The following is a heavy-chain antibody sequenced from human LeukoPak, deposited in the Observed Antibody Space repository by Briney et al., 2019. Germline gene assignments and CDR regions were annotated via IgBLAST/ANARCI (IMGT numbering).Heavy chain of an antibody. CDR1: GGSISSYY. V-gene: IGHV4-59*12. Sequence: PSETLSLTCTVSGGSISSYYWSWIRQPPGKGLEWIGYIYYSGSTNYNPSLKSRVTISVDTSKNQFSLKLSSVTAADTAVYYCARGVYRGSGSYYKYYFDYWGQGTLVTVSS. CDR2: IYYSGST. D-gene: IGHD3-10*01. J-gene: IGHJ4*02. CDR3: ARGVYRGSGSYYKYYFDY.